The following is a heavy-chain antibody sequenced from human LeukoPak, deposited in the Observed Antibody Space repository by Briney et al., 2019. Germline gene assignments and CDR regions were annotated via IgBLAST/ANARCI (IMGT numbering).Heavy chain of an antibody. V-gene: IGHV4-59*08. Sequence: PSETLSLTCIVSGGSIGSYYWTWIRQPPGKGLEWIGYIYYNGSTNYNPSLKSRVAISVDTSKNQFSLKLNSVTAADTAVYYCARQSRGIAVAGLDYWGQGILVTVSS. CDR1: GGSIGSYY. J-gene: IGHJ4*02. D-gene: IGHD6-19*01. CDR2: IYYNGST. CDR3: ARQSRGIAVAGLDY.